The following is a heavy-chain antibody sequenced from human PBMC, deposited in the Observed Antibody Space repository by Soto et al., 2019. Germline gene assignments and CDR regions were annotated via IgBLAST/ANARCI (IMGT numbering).Heavy chain of an antibody. J-gene: IGHJ4*02. CDR2: IKQDGSEK. CDR1: GFVFRGLW. Sequence: GGSLRRSCAAAGFVFRGLWMSWVRQAPGKGLEWVANIKQDGSEKNYVDSVKGRFTISRDNATNSLYLQMNSLRVEDTAVYSRSSRSLGHWFTSGCSAADDHWGEGALVTV. CDR3: SSRSLGHWFTSGCSAADDH. V-gene: IGHV3-7*05. D-gene: IGHD3-22*01.